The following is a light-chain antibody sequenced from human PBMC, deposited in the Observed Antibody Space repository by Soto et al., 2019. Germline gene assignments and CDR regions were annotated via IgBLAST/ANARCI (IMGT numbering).Light chain of an antibody. V-gene: IGKV1-39*01. CDR2: AAS. J-gene: IGKJ3*01. CDR3: PKSYSTRFT. CDR1: QSISSY. Sequence: DIQMTQSPSSLSASVGDRVTITCRASQSISSYLNWYQQKPGKAPKLLIYAASSLQSGVPSRSSGRGSGTDFSLTFSSLHPQDFATDCGPKSYSTRFTFGSGTKVNIK.